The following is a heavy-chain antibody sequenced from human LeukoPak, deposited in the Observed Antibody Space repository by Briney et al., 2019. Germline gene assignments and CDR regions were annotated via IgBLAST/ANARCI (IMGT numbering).Heavy chain of an antibody. Sequence: GASVKVSCKASGYTFTSYAMNWVRQAPGQGLEWMGWINTNTGNPTYAQGFTGRFVFSLDTSVSTAYLQISSLKAEDTAVYYCARDSAVHCTNGVCYLIDYWGQGTLVTVSS. CDR2: INTNTGNP. D-gene: IGHD2-8*01. CDR1: GYTFTSYA. J-gene: IGHJ4*02. CDR3: ARDSAVHCTNGVCYLIDY. V-gene: IGHV7-4-1*02.